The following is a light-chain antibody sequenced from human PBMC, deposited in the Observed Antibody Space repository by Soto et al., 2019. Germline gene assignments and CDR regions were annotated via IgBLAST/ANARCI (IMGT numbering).Light chain of an antibody. V-gene: IGKV1-39*01. CDR2: AAS. CDR3: QQSYTTPFT. Sequence: DIQMTQSPSSLSASVGDRVTITCRARQNINDYLNWYQQKPGKAPKLLISAASSLQSGVPSRFSGSGSGTDFTLTISSLQPEDFATYYCQQSYTTPFTFGPGTKVDIK. CDR1: QNINDY. J-gene: IGKJ3*01.